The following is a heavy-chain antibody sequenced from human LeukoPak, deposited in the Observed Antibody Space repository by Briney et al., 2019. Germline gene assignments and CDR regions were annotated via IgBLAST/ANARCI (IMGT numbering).Heavy chain of an antibody. J-gene: IGHJ4*02. CDR3: ARVLWFGELLYFDY. CDR2: IYYSGST. Sequence: SETLSLTCTVSGGSITTSSYYWGWIRQSPGKGLEWIGTIYYSGSTYYNPSLKSRVTISVDTSKNQFSLKLRSVTAADTAVYYCARVLWFGELLYFDYWGQGTLVTVSS. V-gene: IGHV4-39*07. CDR1: GGSITTSSYY. D-gene: IGHD3-10*01.